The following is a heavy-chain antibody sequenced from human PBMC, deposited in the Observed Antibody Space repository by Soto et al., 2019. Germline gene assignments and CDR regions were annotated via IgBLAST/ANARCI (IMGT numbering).Heavy chain of an antibody. V-gene: IGHV4-59*01. Sequence: SETLSLTCTVSGGSISSYYWSWIRQTPEKGLEWIGYVNDNWGSNYNPSLKSRVAISLDTSKSQFSLKLSSVTAADTAVYYCARTVVIRGVIIREFEYWGQGNLVTVSS. J-gene: IGHJ4*02. CDR1: GGSISSYY. CDR3: ARTVVIRGVIIREFEY. CDR2: VNDNWGS. D-gene: IGHD3-10*01.